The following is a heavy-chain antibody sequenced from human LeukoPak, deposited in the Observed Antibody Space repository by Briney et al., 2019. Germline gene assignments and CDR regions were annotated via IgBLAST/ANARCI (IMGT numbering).Heavy chain of an antibody. CDR1: GGSISSYY. CDR3: ARGYSSSWYWFDP. CDR2: IYYSGST. D-gene: IGHD6-13*01. Sequence: SETLSLTCTVSGGSISSYYWSWIRQPPGKGLEWIGYIYYSGSTNYNPSLKRRVIISVDTSKNQFSLKLSSVTAADTAVYYCARGYSSSWYWFDPWGQGTLVTVSS. V-gene: IGHV4-59*01. J-gene: IGHJ5*02.